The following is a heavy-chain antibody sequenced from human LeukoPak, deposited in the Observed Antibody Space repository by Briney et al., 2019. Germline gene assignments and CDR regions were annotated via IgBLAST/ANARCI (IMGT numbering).Heavy chain of an antibody. V-gene: IGHV3-23*01. D-gene: IGHD5-18*01. CDR2: ISCSGSSK. Sequence: GGSLRLSCAASGFTFSSYGMSWVRQAPGKGLEWVSAISCSGSSKYYADSVKGRFTISRDNSKNTLYLQMNSLRAEDTAVYYCAKDTEYAWIQLWDYFDYWGEGTLVTVPS. J-gene: IGHJ4*02. CDR3: AKDTEYAWIQLWDYFDY. CDR1: GFTFSSYG.